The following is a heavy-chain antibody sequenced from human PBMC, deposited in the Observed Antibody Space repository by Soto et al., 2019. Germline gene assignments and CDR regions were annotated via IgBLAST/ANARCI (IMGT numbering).Heavy chain of an antibody. CDR1: GFTFSSYA. V-gene: IGHV3-23*01. Sequence: EVQLLESGGGLVQPGGSLRLSCAASGFTFSSYAMRWVRQAPGKGLEWVSSISGSGDNTDYADSVKGRFTISRDNSKSTLYLQMNRLRAEDTALYYCAKDYCSSTSCYTLGVFHIWGQGTMVTVSS. J-gene: IGHJ3*02. CDR2: ISGSGDNT. D-gene: IGHD2-2*02. CDR3: AKDYCSSTSCYTLGVFHI.